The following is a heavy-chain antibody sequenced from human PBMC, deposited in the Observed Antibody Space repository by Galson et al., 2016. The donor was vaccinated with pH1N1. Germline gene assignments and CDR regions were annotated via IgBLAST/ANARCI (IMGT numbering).Heavy chain of an antibody. CDR1: GFTFTGYH. J-gene: IGHJ6*03. V-gene: IGHV1-2*02. Sequence: SVKVSCKASGFTFTGYHMHWVRQAPGQGLEWMGWINLHNGDTNFAQKFQARVTMTRDTSMNTAYMALSDLRFDDTAVYHCVTAAAPGYPSYYYVHIDVWARGTTVTVSS. CDR3: VTAAAPGYPSYYYVHIDV. CDR2: INLHNGDT. D-gene: IGHD1-1*01.